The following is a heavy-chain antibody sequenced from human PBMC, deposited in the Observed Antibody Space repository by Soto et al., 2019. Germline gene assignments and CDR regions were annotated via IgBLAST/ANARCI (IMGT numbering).Heavy chain of an antibody. CDR1: GGSMNTYY. V-gene: IGHV4-39*01. J-gene: IGHJ4*02. Sequence: SATLSLTCTVSGGSMNTYYWGWIRQTPGKGLEWIGTIFYSGTTYYYNPSLKSRVIISVDTSKNQFSLRLNSVTAADTAVYYCARRTGVGGSWFFDYWGQGTLVTVSS. CDR2: IFYSGTT. D-gene: IGHD3-10*01. CDR3: ARRTGVGGSWFFDY.